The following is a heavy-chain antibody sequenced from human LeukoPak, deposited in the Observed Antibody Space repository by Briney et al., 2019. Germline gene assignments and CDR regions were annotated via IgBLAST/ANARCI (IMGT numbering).Heavy chain of an antibody. CDR3: ARDRAYYYYYMDV. CDR2: IKQDGSEK. J-gene: IGHJ6*03. Sequence: GGSLRLSCAASGFTFSSYWMSWVRQAPGKELEWVANIKQDGSEKYYVDSVKGRFTISRDNAKNSLYLQMNSLRAEDTAVYYCARDRAYYYYYMDVWGKGTTVTISS. D-gene: IGHD3-10*01. V-gene: IGHV3-7*01. CDR1: GFTFSSYW.